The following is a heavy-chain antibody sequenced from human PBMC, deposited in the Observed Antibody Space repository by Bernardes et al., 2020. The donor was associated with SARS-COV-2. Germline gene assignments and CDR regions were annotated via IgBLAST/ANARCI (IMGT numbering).Heavy chain of an antibody. CDR2: IYPGDSDT. CDR3: ARRRYGDFGVDV. D-gene: IGHD4-17*01. CDR1: DYTFTNYW. Sequence: GSLKISCKGSDYTFTNYWIGWVRQMPGKGLEWMGIIYPGDSDTKYSPSFQGRVTISADKSVNTAYLQWSSLKASDTAIYYCARRRYGDFGVDVWGQGTLVTVSS. J-gene: IGHJ4*02. V-gene: IGHV5-51*01.